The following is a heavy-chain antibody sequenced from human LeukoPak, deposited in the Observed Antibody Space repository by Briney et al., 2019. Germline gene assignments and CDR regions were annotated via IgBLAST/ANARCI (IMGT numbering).Heavy chain of an antibody. D-gene: IGHD5-12*01. CDR2: ISGSGGST. CDR1: GFTFNSHA. V-gene: IGHV3-23*01. CDR3: ARARGSSPFFVDEWYFDL. Sequence: EGSLRLSCAVSGFTFNSHAMSWVRQAPGKGLEWVSAISGSGGSTYYADSVKGRFTISRDNSKNTLYLQMNSLRAEDTAVYYCARARGSSPFFVDEWYFDLWGRGTLVTVSS. J-gene: IGHJ2*01.